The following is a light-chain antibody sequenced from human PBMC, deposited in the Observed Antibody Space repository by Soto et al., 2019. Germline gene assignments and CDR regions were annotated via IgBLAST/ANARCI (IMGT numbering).Light chain of an antibody. CDR2: GNS. V-gene: IGLV1-40*01. CDR3: QSYDSSLSAYV. CDR1: SSNIGAGYD. J-gene: IGLJ1*01. Sequence: QSVLAQPPSVSGAPGQKVTISCTGSSSNIGAGYDLHWYQQLPGTAPKLLLYGNSNRPSGVPDRFSGSKSGTSASLAITGLQAEDEADYYCQSYDSSLSAYVFGNGTKVTV.